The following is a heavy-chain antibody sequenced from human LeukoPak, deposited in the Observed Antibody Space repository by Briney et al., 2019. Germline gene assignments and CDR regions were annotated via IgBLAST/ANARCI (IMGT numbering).Heavy chain of an antibody. J-gene: IGHJ5*01. CDR2: IHTSGST. CDR1: GGSIRNYY. CDR3: ARSRQASGLFNS. V-gene: IGHV4-4*07. D-gene: IGHD3-10*01. Sequence: SETLSLTYIVSGGSIRNYYWSWIRQPAGKGLEWIGRIHTSGSTNYSPSLKSRLTMSVDMSKNQFSLKLSSVTAADTAVYYCARSRQASGLFNSWGQGTLVVVSS.